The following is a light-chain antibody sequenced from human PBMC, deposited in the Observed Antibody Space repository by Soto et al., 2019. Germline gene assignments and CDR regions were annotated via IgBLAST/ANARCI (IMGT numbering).Light chain of an antibody. Sequence: DIVMTQSPLSLPVTPGEPASISCRSSQSLLHTNGYTYLEWYLQKPGQSPQLLIYLGSNRASGVPDRFSGSGSGSDFTLRISRVEAEDVGVYYCMQALQTPLTFGGGTKVEIK. CDR2: LGS. CDR3: MQALQTPLT. J-gene: IGKJ4*01. V-gene: IGKV2-28*01. CDR1: QSLLHTNGYTY.